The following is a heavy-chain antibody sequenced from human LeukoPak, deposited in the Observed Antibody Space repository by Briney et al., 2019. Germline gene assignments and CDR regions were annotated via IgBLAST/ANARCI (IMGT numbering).Heavy chain of an antibody. CDR2: ISSTSSYI. Sequence: GGSLRLSCAASGFTFTSYAMNWVRQAPGKGLEWVSSISSTSSYIYYAVSVKGRFTISRDNAKNSLYLQMNSLRAEGTAVYYCATGDGYKFDYWGQGTLVTVSS. CDR3: ATGDGYKFDY. V-gene: IGHV3-21*01. D-gene: IGHD5-24*01. J-gene: IGHJ4*02. CDR1: GFTFTSYA.